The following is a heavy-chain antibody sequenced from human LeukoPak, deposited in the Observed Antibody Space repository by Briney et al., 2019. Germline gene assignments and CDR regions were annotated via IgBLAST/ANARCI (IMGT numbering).Heavy chain of an antibody. CDR3: ARAGRPPRWFDP. Sequence: SETLSLTCTVSGGSISSYYWSWIRQPPGKGLEWIGYIYHSGSTYYNPSLKSRVTISVDRSKNQFSLKLSSVTAADTAVYYCARAGRPPRWFDPWGQGTLVTVSS. CDR1: GGSISSYY. CDR2: IYHSGST. V-gene: IGHV4-59*12. J-gene: IGHJ5*02. D-gene: IGHD2-15*01.